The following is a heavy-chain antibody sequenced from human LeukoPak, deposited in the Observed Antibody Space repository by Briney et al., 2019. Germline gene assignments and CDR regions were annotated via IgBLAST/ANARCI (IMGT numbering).Heavy chain of an antibody. J-gene: IGHJ4*02. CDR1: GASMRSYY. V-gene: IGHV4-34*01. Sequence: PSETLSLTCNVSGASMRSYYWNWIRQPPGKGLEWIGEINHSGSTTNHNPSLKSRVTMSVDTSKNQFSLKMTSVTAADTAVYYCARKSGYARDYWGQGTLVIVSS. CDR3: ARKSGYARDY. D-gene: IGHD5-12*01. CDR2: INHSGST.